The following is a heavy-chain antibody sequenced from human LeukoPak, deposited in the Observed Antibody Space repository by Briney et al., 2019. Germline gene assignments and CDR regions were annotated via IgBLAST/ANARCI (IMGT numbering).Heavy chain of an antibody. CDR3: ARDWPVISLHFDL. Sequence: GASVKVSCKASGYTFSSYYIHWVRQAPGQGLEWMGWINPNTGDTNFAQKLQGRVAMTRDTSLSTAYMDLSRLTSDDTAVYYCARDWPVISLHFDLWGRGTLITVSS. J-gene: IGHJ2*01. D-gene: IGHD2-21*01. CDR2: INPNTGDT. V-gene: IGHV1-2*02. CDR1: GYTFSSYY.